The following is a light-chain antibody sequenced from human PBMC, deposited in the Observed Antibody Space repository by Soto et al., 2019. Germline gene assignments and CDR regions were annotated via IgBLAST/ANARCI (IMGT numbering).Light chain of an antibody. V-gene: IGKV4-1*01. CDR2: WAS. CDR3: QHYYTTPFT. J-gene: IGKJ3*01. CDR1: QTVLYTSNNKNY. Sequence: DIVMTQSPDSLVVSLGERATINCKSSQTVLYTSNNKNYLAWYQQKPGQPPKLLIYWASTRESGVPDRFSGSGSGTDFTLTISSLQAEDVAVYYCQHYYTTPFTFGPGTKVDIK.